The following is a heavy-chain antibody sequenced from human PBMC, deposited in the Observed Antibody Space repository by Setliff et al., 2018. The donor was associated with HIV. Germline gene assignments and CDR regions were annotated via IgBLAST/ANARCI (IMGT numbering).Heavy chain of an antibody. CDR2: INADKGNT. D-gene: IGHD4-17*01. J-gene: IGHJ3*02. V-gene: IGHV1-3*01. Sequence: ASVKVSCKASGYTFITYAMHWVRQAPGQRLEWMGWINADKGNTKYSQNFQGRITITRYTSASTAYMELSSLRSEDTAVYYCATDYGNYASAFDIWGQGTMVTVSS. CDR3: ATDYGNYASAFDI. CDR1: GYTFITYA.